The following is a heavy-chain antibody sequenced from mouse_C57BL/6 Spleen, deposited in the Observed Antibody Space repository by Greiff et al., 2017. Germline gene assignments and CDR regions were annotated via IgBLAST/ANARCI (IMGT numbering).Heavy chain of an antibody. CDR1: GYTFTDYE. V-gene: IGHV1-15*01. D-gene: IGHD1-3*01. CDR3: TRDGIKDWFAY. CDR2: IDPETGGT. J-gene: IGHJ3*01. Sequence: QVQLKQSGAELVRPGASVTLSCKASGYTFTDYEMHWVKQTPVHGLEWIGAIDPETGGTAYNQKFKGKATLTADTSSSTAYMELRSLTSEDSAVYYCTRDGIKDWFAYWGQGPLVTVSA.